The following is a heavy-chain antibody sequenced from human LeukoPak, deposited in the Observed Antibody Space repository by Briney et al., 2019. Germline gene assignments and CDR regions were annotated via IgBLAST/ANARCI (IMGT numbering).Heavy chain of an antibody. J-gene: IGHJ4*02. CDR3: ARDHAGYDY. Sequence: GGSLRLSCAASGFTFSSYRMNWVRQAPGKGLEWISYIGSSSRAIYYAGSVKGRFSISRDNAKNLLYLQMNSLRAEDTAIYYCARDHAGYDYWGQGTLVTVSS. CDR1: GFTFSSYR. CDR2: IGSSSRAI. D-gene: IGHD5-18*01. V-gene: IGHV3-48*01.